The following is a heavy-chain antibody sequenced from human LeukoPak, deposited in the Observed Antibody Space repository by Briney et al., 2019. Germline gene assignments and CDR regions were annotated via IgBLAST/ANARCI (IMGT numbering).Heavy chain of an antibody. V-gene: IGHV3-30*03. Sequence: GRSLRLSCAASGFTFSSYGMHWVRQAPGKGLEWVAVISYDGSNKYYADSVKGRFTISRDNSKNTLYLQMNSLRAEDTAVYYCARELYYYDSSGSPLDVWGQGTTVTVSS. CDR1: GFTFSSYG. D-gene: IGHD3-22*01. CDR2: ISYDGSNK. J-gene: IGHJ6*02. CDR3: ARELYYYDSSGSPLDV.